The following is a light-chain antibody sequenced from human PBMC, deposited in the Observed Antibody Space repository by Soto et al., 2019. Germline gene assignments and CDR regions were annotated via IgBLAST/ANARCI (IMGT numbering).Light chain of an antibody. Sequence: EVGMTQSPATLSVSPGERATLSCRASQSVSSNLAWYQQKPGQTPRLLMYGASTRATGIPARFSGSGSGTEFTLTISSLQSEDFAVYYCQQFGTSPTFGGGTRVEIK. V-gene: IGKV3-15*01. CDR1: QSVSSN. CDR2: GAS. J-gene: IGKJ4*01. CDR3: QQFGTSPT.